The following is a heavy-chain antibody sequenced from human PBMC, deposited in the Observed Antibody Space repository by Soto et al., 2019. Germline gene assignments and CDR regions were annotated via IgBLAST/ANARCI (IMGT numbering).Heavy chain of an antibody. V-gene: IGHV1-18*01. J-gene: IGHJ4*02. Sequence: ASVKVSCKASGYSFTSYAMHWVRQAPGQRLEWMGWISGDNGNTNYAQKLQGRVTMTTDTSTSTAYMELRSLRSDDTAVYYCARLNVDIVDYWGQGTLVTVSS. D-gene: IGHD5-12*01. CDR1: GYSFTSYA. CDR2: ISGDNGNT. CDR3: ARLNVDIVDY.